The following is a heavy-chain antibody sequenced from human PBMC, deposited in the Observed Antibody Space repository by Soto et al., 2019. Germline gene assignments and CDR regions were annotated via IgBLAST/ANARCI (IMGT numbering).Heavy chain of an antibody. CDR3: ASDWFYMDV. Sequence: GGALRPSWAASGFTFSSYAMGWVRQAPGKGLEWISYTSADSGTIYYADSVKGRFSISRDNAKNSLYLQMNSLRVEDTAVYYCASDWFYMDVWGKGTSVTVSS. V-gene: IGHV3-48*01. CDR1: GFTFSSYA. J-gene: IGHJ6*03. CDR2: TSADSGTI. D-gene: IGHD3-9*01.